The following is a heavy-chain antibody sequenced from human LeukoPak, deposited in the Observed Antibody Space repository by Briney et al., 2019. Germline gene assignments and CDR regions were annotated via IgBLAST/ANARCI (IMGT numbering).Heavy chain of an antibody. D-gene: IGHD3-22*01. J-gene: IGHJ4*02. V-gene: IGHV3-23*01. CDR3: AKVLLRYDSSGYYGDY. CDR1: GFTFSSYA. CDR2: ISGSGGST. Sequence: GGSLRLSCAASGFTFSSYAMSWVRQAPGKGLEWVSAISGSGGSTYYADSVKGRFTISRDNSKNTLYLHMNSLRAEDTAVYYCAKVLLRYDSSGYYGDYWGQGTLVTVSS.